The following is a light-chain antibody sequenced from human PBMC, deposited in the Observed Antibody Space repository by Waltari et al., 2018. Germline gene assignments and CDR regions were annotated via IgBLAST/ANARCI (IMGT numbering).Light chain of an antibody. CDR2: VNSDGSH. V-gene: IGLV4-69*01. J-gene: IGLJ3*02. CDR1: SGHSNYA. Sequence: QLLLTQSPSASASLGASVKLTCTLSSGHSNYAIAWPQQQPDKGPRYLMQVNSDGSHIKGDGIPDLFSGSSSGAERYLAISSLQSEDEADYSCQTGGFGIWVFGGGTKLTVL. CDR3: QTGGFGIWV.